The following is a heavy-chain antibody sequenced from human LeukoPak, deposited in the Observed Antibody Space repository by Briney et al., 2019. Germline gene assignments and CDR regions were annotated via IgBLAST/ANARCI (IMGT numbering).Heavy chain of an antibody. CDR2: INHSGST. J-gene: IGHJ4*02. CDR3: AVTRSYGFGSLDY. CDR1: GGSFSGYY. D-gene: IGHD3-10*01. Sequence: SETLSLTCAVYGGSFSGYYWSWIRQPPGKGLEWIGEINHSGSTNYNPSLKSRVTISVDTSKNQFSPKLSSVTAADTAVYYCAVTRSYGFGSLDYWGQGTLVTVSS. V-gene: IGHV4-34*01.